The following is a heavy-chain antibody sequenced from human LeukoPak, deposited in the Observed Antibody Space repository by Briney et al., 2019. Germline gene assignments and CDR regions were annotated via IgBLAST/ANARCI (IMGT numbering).Heavy chain of an antibody. V-gene: IGHV3-23*01. J-gene: IGHJ4*02. D-gene: IGHD1-26*01. CDR1: GFTLSNYA. CDR3: AKLSGSYKFGY. Sequence: GGSLRLSCAASGFTLSNYAMSWVRQAPGKGLEWVSAISNTGVGIYYADSVKGRFTISRDNSKNTLYLQMNSLRAEDTAVYYCAKLSGSYKFGYWGQGTLVTVSS. CDR2: ISNTGVGI.